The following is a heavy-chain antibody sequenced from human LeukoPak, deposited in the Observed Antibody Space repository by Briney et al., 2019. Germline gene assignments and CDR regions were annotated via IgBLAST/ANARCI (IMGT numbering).Heavy chain of an antibody. CDR2: MNPNSGNT. CDR1: GYTFTNYD. V-gene: IGHV1-8*01. CDR3: ARDIAGATKGGWFDT. D-gene: IGHD1-26*01. J-gene: IGHJ5*02. Sequence: ASVKVSCKASGYTFTNYDINWVRQATGQGLEWMGWMNPNSGNTGYTQKFQGRVTMTRNTSISTAYMELSSLRSEDTALYYCARDIAGATKGGWFDTWGQGTPVTVSS.